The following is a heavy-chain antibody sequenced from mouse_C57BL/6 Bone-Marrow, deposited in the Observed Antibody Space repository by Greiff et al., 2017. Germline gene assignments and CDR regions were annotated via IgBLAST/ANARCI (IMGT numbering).Heavy chain of an antibody. CDR2: IWSGGST. V-gene: IGHV2-2*01. J-gene: IGHJ4*01. D-gene: IGHD2-1*01. CDR1: GFPLTSYG. Sequence: VQLQQSGPGLVQPSPSLSITCTVSGFPLTSYGVHWVRQSPGKGLEWLGVIWSGGSTDYNAAFISRLSISKDNSKSQVFFKMNNLQADDTAIYYCARNENGNYDYAMDYWGQGTSVTVSS. CDR3: ARNENGNYDYAMDY.